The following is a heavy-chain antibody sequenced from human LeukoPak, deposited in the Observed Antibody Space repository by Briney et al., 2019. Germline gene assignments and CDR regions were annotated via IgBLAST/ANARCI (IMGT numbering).Heavy chain of an antibody. Sequence: GRSLRLSCAASGFTFSSYGMHWVRQAPGKGLEWVAVISYDGSNKYYADSVKGRFTISRGNSKNTLYLQMNSLRAEDTAVYYCAKNSHLAGAFDYWGQGTLVTVSS. D-gene: IGHD7-27*01. V-gene: IGHV3-30*18. CDR2: ISYDGSNK. J-gene: IGHJ4*02. CDR3: AKNSHLAGAFDY. CDR1: GFTFSSYG.